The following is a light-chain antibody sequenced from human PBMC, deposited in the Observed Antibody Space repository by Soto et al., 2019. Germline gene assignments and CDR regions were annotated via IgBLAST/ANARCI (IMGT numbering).Light chain of an antibody. V-gene: IGKV1-27*01. CDR2: AAS. J-gene: IGKJ1*01. CDR1: QGIGSY. Sequence: DIQMTQSPSSLSASIGDRVTITCRASQGIGSYLAWYQQRPGKVPRLLIYAASTLQSGVPSRFSGSGSGTDFTLTISSLQPEDFATYYCQKYDSAPATFGQGAKGEIK. CDR3: QKYDSAPAT.